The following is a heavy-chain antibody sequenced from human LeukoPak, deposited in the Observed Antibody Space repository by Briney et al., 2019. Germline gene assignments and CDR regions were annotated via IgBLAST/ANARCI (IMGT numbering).Heavy chain of an antibody. V-gene: IGHV4-59*12. CDR1: GGSISSYY. D-gene: IGHD6-19*01. CDR2: IYYSGST. J-gene: IGHJ4*02. CDR3: SRGPSSGWGGYFDY. Sequence: SETLSLTCTVSGGSISSYYWSWIRRPPGKGLEWIGYIYYSGSTNYNPSLKSRVTISVDTSKNHFSLNLSSVTAADTAVYYCSRGPSSGWGGYFDYWGQGILVTVSS.